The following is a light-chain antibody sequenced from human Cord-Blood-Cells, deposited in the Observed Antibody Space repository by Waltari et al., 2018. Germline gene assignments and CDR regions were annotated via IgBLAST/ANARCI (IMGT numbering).Light chain of an antibody. CDR3: SSYTSSSTWV. V-gene: IGLV2-14*01. CDR1: SSDVGGYNY. CDR2: DVS. J-gene: IGLJ3*02. Sequence: QSALTQPASVSGSPGQSITISCTGTSSDVGGYNYVSWYQQHPGKAPKLMIYDVSKRPSAVSNRFSGSKSGQTASLTISGLQAEDEADYYCSSYTSSSTWVFGGGTKLTVL.